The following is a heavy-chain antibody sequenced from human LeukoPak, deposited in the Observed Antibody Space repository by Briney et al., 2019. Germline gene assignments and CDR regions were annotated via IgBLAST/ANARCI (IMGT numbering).Heavy chain of an antibody. CDR3: ARGKRTYYYGSGSYLHFDY. V-gene: IGHV4-34*01. D-gene: IGHD3-10*01. Sequence: SETLSLTCAVYGGSFSGYYWSWIRQPPGKGLEWIGEINHSGSTNYNPSLKSRVTISVDTSKNQFSLKLSSVTAADTAVYYCARGKRTYYYGSGSYLHFDYWGQGTLVTVSS. J-gene: IGHJ4*02. CDR1: GGSFSGYY. CDR2: INHSGST.